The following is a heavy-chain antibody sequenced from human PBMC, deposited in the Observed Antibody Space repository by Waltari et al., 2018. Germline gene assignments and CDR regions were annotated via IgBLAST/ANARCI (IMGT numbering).Heavy chain of an antibody. J-gene: IGHJ4*02. Sequence: EVQLVESGGGLVQPGGSLRLSCAASGFTFSRYSMHWVRQAPGKGLEWVSDISSSSSTIYYADSVKGRFTISRDNAKNSLYLQMNSLRAEDTAVYYCARWLSGTIDYWGQGTLVTVSS. D-gene: IGHD6-13*01. CDR1: GFTFSRYS. V-gene: IGHV3-48*01. CDR2: ISSSSSTI. CDR3: ARWLSGTIDY.